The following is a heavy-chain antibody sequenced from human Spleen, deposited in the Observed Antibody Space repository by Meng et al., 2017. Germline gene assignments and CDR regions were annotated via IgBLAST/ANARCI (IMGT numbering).Heavy chain of an antibody. V-gene: IGHV3-21*01. CDR3: AREYDSSVFSGFDS. J-gene: IGHJ4*02. CDR2: ISSSSSYI. CDR1: GFTFNSFS. D-gene: IGHD3-22*01. Sequence: GESLKISCAVPGFTFNSFSMNWVRQAPGKGLEWVSSISSSSSYIYYGDSVKGRFTISRDNAKNSLYLQMNTLTAEDTAVYYCAREYDSSVFSGFDSWGQGTLVTVSS.